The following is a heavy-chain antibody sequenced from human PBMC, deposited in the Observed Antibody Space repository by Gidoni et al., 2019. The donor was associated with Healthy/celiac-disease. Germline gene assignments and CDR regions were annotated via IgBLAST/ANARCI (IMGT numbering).Heavy chain of an antibody. D-gene: IGHD2-21*02. CDR3: AKDWTYCGGDCYSFYYYYGMDV. J-gene: IGHJ6*02. CDR2: ISYDGSNK. Sequence: QVQLVESGGGVVQPGRSLRLSCAASGFTFSSYGMPWVRQAPGKGLEWVAVISYDGSNKYYAYTGKGRFTISRDNSKNTLYLQMISLRAEDTAVYYCAKDWTYCGGDCYSFYYYYGMDVWGQGTTVTVSS. CDR1: GFTFSSYG. V-gene: IGHV3-30*18.